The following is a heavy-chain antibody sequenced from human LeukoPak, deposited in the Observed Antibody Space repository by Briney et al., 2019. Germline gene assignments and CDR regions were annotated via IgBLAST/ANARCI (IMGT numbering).Heavy chain of an antibody. J-gene: IGHJ5*02. V-gene: IGHV4-39*01. CDR3: ARQITIFGVVPRFDP. CDR1: GGSISSSSYY. D-gene: IGHD3-3*01. CDR2: IYYSGST. Sequence: PSETLSLTCTVSGGSISSSSYYWGWIRQPPGKGLEWIGSIYYSGSTYYNPSLKSRVTISVDTSKNQISLKLSSVTAADTAVYYCARQITIFGVVPRFDPWGQGTLVTVSS.